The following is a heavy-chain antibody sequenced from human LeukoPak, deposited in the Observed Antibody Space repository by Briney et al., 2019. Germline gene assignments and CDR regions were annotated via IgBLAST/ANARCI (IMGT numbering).Heavy chain of an antibody. CDR2: IRYDGSNK. V-gene: IGHV3-30*02. CDR1: GFTFSSYG. CDR3: AKPVQRYCSGGSCYASYFDY. D-gene: IGHD2-15*01. J-gene: IGHJ4*02. Sequence: PGGSLRLSCAASGFTFSSYGMHWVRQAPGKGLEWVAFIRYDGSNKYYADSVKGRFTISRDNSKHTLYLQMNSLRAEDTAVYYCAKPVQRYCSGGSCYASYFDYWGQGTLVTVSS.